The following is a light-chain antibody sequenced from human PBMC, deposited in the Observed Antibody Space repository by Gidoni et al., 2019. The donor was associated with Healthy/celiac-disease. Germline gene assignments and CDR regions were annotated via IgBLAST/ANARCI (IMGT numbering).Light chain of an antibody. V-gene: IGLV1-44*01. CDR1: SSNIGSNT. CDR3: AAWDDSLNGVV. J-gene: IGLJ2*01. Sequence: QSVLTQPPSASGTHGQRVTLSCSGSSSNIGSNTVNWYQQLPGTAPKLLIYSNHQRPSGVPDRFSGSKSGTSASLAISGLQSEDEADYYCAAWDDSLNGVVFGGGTKLTVL. CDR2: SNH.